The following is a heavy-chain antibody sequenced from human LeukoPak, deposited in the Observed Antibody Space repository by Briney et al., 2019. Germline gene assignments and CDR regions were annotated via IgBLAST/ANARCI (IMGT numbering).Heavy chain of an antibody. CDR3: ARDSVRSSSARLDY. CDR1: GFTFSSYW. CDR2: IKQDGSEK. V-gene: IGHV3-7*01. D-gene: IGHD6-6*01. J-gene: IGHJ4*02. Sequence: GGSLRLSCAASGFTFSSYWMSWVRQAPGKGLEWVANIKQDGSEKFYVDSVKGRFTISRDNAKNSLYLQMNSLRAEDTAVYYCARDSVRSSSARLDYWGQGTLVTVSS.